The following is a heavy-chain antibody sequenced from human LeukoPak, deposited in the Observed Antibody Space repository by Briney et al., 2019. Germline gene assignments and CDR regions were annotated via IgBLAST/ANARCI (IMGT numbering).Heavy chain of an antibody. D-gene: IGHD6-19*01. CDR2: ISGSGGST. V-gene: IGHV3-23*01. Sequence: GGSLRLSCAASGFTFSSYAMSWVRQAPGEGLEWVSAISGSGGSTYYADSVKGRFTMSRDNVKNMLYLQMNSLRAEDTAVYYCARDSALAQAVMFDYWGQGTLVTVSS. J-gene: IGHJ4*02. CDR1: GFTFSSYA. CDR3: ARDSALAQAVMFDY.